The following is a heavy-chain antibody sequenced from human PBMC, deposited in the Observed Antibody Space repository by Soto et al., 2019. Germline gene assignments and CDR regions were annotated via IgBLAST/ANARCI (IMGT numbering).Heavy chain of an antibody. CDR3: ARDGLFYDILTGKPPPYYYYYYGMDV. D-gene: IGHD3-9*01. V-gene: IGHV3-74*01. J-gene: IGHJ6*02. CDR1: GFTFSTYW. CDR2: ISSDVRGT. Sequence: PGGSLRLSCAASGFTFSTYWMHWVRQAPGEGLVWVSRISSDVRGTTYADSVKGRFTISRDNAKNTLYLQMNSLRAEDTAVFYCARDGLFYDILTGKPPPYYYYYYGMDVWGQGTTVTVSS.